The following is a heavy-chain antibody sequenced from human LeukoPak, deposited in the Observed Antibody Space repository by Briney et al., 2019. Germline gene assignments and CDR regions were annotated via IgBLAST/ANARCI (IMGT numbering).Heavy chain of an antibody. Sequence: HPGGSLRLSCAASAVTFTFSASGMHWVRQAPGKGLEWVAFIQFDDREKYYADSVKGRCTISRDNSKNTVYLQMNSLRAEDTAIYYCAREGGTTEIGKFDYWGQGTLVTVSS. D-gene: IGHD1-7*01. CDR2: IQFDDREK. CDR3: AREGGTTEIGKFDY. J-gene: IGHJ4*02. V-gene: IGHV3-30*02. CDR1: AVTFTFSASG.